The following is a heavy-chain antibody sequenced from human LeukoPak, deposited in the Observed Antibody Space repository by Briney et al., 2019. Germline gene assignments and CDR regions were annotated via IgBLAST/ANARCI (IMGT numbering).Heavy chain of an antibody. CDR3: AKDTVSGYNYPYYFDY. CDR1: GFTFDDYS. D-gene: IGHD5-24*01. Sequence: PGRSLRLSCAASGFTFDDYSMHWVRQAPGKGLEWVSGISWNSGSIGYADSVKGRFTISRDNAKNSLYLQMNSLRAEDTALYYCAKDTVSGYNYPYYFDYWGQGTLVTVSS. CDR2: ISWNSGSI. J-gene: IGHJ4*02. V-gene: IGHV3-9*01.